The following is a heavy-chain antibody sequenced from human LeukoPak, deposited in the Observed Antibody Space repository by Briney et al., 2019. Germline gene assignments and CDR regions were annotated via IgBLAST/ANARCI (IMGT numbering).Heavy chain of an antibody. J-gene: IGHJ4*02. CDR1: GFTFTKYA. D-gene: IGHD3-22*01. CDR3: VRDEEGDPSGFYEDC. Sequence: HPGGSLRLSCEASGFTFTKYAMHWVRQAPGKGLEWVAVISSDESKKYYADSVKGRFTISRDNSRNIVYLQLNSLTTEDTAVFYCVRDEEGDPSGFYEDCRGQGTLVTVSS. CDR2: ISSDESKK. V-gene: IGHV3-30-3*01.